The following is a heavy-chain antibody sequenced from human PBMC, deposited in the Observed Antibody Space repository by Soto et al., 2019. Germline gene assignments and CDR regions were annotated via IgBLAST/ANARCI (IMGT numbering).Heavy chain of an antibody. CDR2: ISGSGGST. Sequence: GGSLRLSCAASGFTFISYGMSWVRQAPGKGLEWVSAISGSGGSTYYADSVKGRFTISRDNSKNTLYLQMNSLRAEDTAVYYCAKVILTYYDFWSGNQRGVIIGGWFDPWGQGTLLTVSS. V-gene: IGHV3-23*01. J-gene: IGHJ5*02. D-gene: IGHD3-3*01. CDR1: GFTFISYG. CDR3: AKVILTYYDFWSGNQRGVIIGGWFDP.